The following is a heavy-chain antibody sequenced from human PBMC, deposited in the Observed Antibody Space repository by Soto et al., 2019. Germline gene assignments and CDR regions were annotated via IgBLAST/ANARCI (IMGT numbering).Heavy chain of an antibody. CDR1: GGSVSSGSYY. J-gene: IGHJ5*02. D-gene: IGHD6-6*01. V-gene: IGHV4-61*01. CDR2: IYYSGST. Sequence: PSETLSLTCTVSGGSVSSGSYYWSWIRQPPGKGLEWIGYIYYSGSTNYNPSLKSRVTISVDTSKNQFSLKLSSVTAADTAVYYCARDPIEYSSSRDWFDPWGQGTLVTVSS. CDR3: ARDPIEYSSSRDWFDP.